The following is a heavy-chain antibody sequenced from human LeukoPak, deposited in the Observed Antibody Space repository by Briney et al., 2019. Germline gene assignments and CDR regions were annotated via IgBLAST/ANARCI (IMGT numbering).Heavy chain of an antibody. Sequence: SETLSLTCTVSGGSISSSSYYWGWIRQPPGKGLEWIGSIYYSGSTYYNPSLKSRDTISVDTSKNQFSLKLSSVTAADTAVYYCARAPTKGYSYGFDAFDIWGQGTMVTVSS. V-gene: IGHV4-39*07. J-gene: IGHJ3*02. CDR3: ARAPTKGYSYGFDAFDI. CDR1: GGSISSSSYY. CDR2: IYYSGST. D-gene: IGHD5-18*01.